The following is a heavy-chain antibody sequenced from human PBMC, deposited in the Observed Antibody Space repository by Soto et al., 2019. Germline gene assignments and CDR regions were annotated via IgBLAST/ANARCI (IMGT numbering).Heavy chain of an antibody. Sequence: QVHLQESGPRLLKPSQTLSLTCTVSGASISSGGYYWTWIRQHPGKGLEWLGYIYYSGSTYTNPYLKSRDTISEDPSKNQFSLKLGSVTAADTAVYYCARAPLNWGQGTLVTVSS. J-gene: IGHJ4*02. CDR3: ARAPLN. V-gene: IGHV4-31*03. CDR1: GASISSGGYY. CDR2: IYYSGST.